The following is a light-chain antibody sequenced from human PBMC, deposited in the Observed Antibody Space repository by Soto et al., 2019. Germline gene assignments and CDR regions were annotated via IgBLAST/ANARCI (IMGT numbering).Light chain of an antibody. Sequence: QLVLTQSPSASASLGASVKLTCTLSSGHSSYAIAWHQQQPEKDPRYLMKLNSDGSHSKGDGIPDRFSGSSSGAERYLTISSLQSEDEADYYCQTWGTGIQVFGGGTKLTVL. CDR2: LNSDGSH. V-gene: IGLV4-69*01. CDR1: SGHSSYA. J-gene: IGLJ2*01. CDR3: QTWGTGIQV.